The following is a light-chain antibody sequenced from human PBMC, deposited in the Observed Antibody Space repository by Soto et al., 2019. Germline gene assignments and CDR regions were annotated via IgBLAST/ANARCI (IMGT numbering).Light chain of an antibody. V-gene: IGLV2-14*01. Sequence: QSALTQPASVSGSPGQSITISCTGTSSYVGVYYYVSWYQHHPGKAPKLMIYQVSNRPSGVSNRFSGSKSGNTASLTISGLQAEDEADYYCCSYTSSSPYVFGTGTKLTVL. J-gene: IGLJ1*01. CDR2: QVS. CDR1: SSYVGVYYY. CDR3: CSYTSSSPYV.